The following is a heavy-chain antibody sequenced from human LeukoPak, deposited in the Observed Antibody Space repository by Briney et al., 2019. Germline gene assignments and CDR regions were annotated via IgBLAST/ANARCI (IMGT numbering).Heavy chain of an antibody. D-gene: IGHD2-2*01. V-gene: IGHV4-39*01. Sequence: SETLSLTCTVSGGSISSSTYFWGWIRQPPGKGLEWLGIIYYSGTTYYNPSLKSRVTISVDTSKNQFSLKLSSVTAADTTVYYCARRGLYGSSPFDPWGQGTLVTVSS. J-gene: IGHJ5*02. CDR3: ARRGLYGSSPFDP. CDR1: GGSISSSTYF. CDR2: IYYSGTT.